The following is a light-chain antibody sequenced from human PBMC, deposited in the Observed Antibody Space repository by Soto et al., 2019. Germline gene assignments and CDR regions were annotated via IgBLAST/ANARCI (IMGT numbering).Light chain of an antibody. J-gene: IGKJ3*01. CDR1: QDISNY. Sequence: DIQMTQSPSSLSASVGDRVTITCQASQDISNYLNWYQQKPGKAPKLLIYDASNLETGVPSRFSGSGSGTDFTFTISSLQPEDIATSRFTFGPGTKVDIK. V-gene: IGKV1-33*01. CDR2: DAS. CDR3: T.